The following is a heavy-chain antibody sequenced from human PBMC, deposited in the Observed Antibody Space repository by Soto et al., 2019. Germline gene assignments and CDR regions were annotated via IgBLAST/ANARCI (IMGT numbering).Heavy chain of an antibody. V-gene: IGHV1-46*01. CDR2: INPSGGST. Sequence: ASVKVSCKASGHTFTSYYMHWVRQAPGQGLEWMGIINPSGGSTSYAQKFQGRVTMTRDTSTSTVYMELSSLRSEDTAVYYCAISQGYCSGGSCPTTPFYYYYGMDVWGQGTTVTVSS. D-gene: IGHD2-15*01. CDR3: AISQGYCSGGSCPTTPFYYYYGMDV. J-gene: IGHJ6*02. CDR1: GHTFTSYY.